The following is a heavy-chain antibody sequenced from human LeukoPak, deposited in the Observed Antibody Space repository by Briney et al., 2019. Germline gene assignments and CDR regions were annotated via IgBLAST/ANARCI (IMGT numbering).Heavy chain of an antibody. CDR3: AKVSWSSGSYSGGY. D-gene: IGHD1-26*01. CDR2: ISGSGYST. CDR1: GFTFSSSA. V-gene: IGHV3-23*01. J-gene: IGHJ4*02. Sequence: AGGPLSLSWAASGFTFSSSAMSWVRQAPGKGLEWVSAISGSGYSTYYADSVKGRFTISRDNSKNTLYLQMNSLRAEDTAVYYCAKVSWSSGSYSGGYWGQGTLVTVSS.